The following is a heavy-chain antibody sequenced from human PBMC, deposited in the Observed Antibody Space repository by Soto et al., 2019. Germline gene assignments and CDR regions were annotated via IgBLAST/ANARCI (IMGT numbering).Heavy chain of an antibody. CDR1: GGTFSSYT. J-gene: IGHJ6*03. CDR2: IIPILGIA. CDR3: ARVLMVRGVTNYYYYMDV. V-gene: IGHV1-69*02. Sequence: ASVKVSCKASGGTFSSYTISWVRQAPGQGLEWMGRIIPILGIANYAQKFQGRVTITADKSTSTAYMELSSLRSEDMAVYYCARVLMVRGVTNYYYYMDVWGKGTTVTVSS. D-gene: IGHD3-10*01.